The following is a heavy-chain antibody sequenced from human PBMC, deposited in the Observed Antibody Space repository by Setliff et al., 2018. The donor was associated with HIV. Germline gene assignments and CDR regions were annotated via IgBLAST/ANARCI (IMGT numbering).Heavy chain of an antibody. J-gene: IGHJ4*02. CDR1: GFTVSTYY. CDR2: IYSGGST. V-gene: IGHV3-66*02. D-gene: IGHD3-10*01. Sequence: PGGSLRLSCAASGFTVSTYYMSWVRQAPGKGLEWVSTIYSGGSTYHADSVKGRFTLSRDTSKNTLFLQMNSLRPDDTAVYYCVSSQSPQDRAVIIGGLWGQGTQVTVSS. CDR3: VSSQSPQDRAVIIGGL.